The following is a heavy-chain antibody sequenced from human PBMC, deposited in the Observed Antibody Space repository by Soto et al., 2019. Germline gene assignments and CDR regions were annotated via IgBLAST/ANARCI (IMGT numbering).Heavy chain of an antibody. J-gene: IGHJ5*02. CDR2: ITSSGST. CDR3: ARGRPAIATRWFDP. V-gene: IGHV4-34*02. D-gene: IGHD1-1*01. CDR1: GGSFSESY. Sequence: QVQLQQWGAGLLKPSETLSLTCAVFGGSFSESYWSWIRQSPGKGLEWIGEITSSGSTYYNPSLKGRVTISGDTSKNQFSLEVKSVTAADTAVYYCARGRPAIATRWFDPWGQGTLVTVSS.